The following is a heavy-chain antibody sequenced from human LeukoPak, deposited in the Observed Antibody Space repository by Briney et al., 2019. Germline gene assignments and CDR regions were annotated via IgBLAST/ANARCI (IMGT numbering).Heavy chain of an antibody. CDR3: ARDSGLQYSGILDY. V-gene: IGHV3-21*01. CDR1: GFTFSSYS. Sequence: GGSLRLSCAASGFTFSSYSMNWVRQAPGKGLEWVSSISSSSSYIYYADSVKGRFTISRDNAKNSLYLQMNSLRAEDTAVYYCARDSGLQYSGILDYWGQGTLVTVSS. D-gene: IGHD5-24*01. CDR2: ISSSSSYI. J-gene: IGHJ4*02.